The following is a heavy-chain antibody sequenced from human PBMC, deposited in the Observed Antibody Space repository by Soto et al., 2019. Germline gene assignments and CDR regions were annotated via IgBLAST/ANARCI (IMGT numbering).Heavy chain of an antibody. D-gene: IGHD2-21*02. CDR3: AREIVTAGGNNYFDP. CDR1: GGSFKSGSYS. CDR2: VYHTGDT. Sequence: KPSETLSLTCTVSGGSFKSGSYSWSWIRQPPGKGLEWIGNVYHTGDTNFNPSLQSRVTFSVDKSNNQFSLRLTSVTAADTAVYFCAREIVTAGGNNYFDPWGPGTLVTVSS. J-gene: IGHJ5*02. V-gene: IGHV4-61*01.